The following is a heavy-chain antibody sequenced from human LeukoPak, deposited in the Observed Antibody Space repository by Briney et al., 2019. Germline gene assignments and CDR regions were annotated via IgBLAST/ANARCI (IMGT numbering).Heavy chain of an antibody. CDR1: GYTFTAYY. CDR2: IDPNSGGT. V-gene: IGHV1-2*02. Sequence: ASVKVSCKASGYTFTAYYLHWFGQAPGQGLAWMGWIDPNSGGTRCAQKFQDRVTMTRDTSITTAYMELSRLRSDDTAVYYCARGPSHGAFDIWGQGTMVNVAS. CDR3: ARGPSHGAFDI. J-gene: IGHJ3*02.